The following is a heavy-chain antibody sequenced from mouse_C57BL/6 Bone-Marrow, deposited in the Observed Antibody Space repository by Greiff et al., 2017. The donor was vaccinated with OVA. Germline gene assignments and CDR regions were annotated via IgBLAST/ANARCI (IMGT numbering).Heavy chain of an antibody. CDR1: GFTFTDYY. D-gene: IGHD4-1*01. CDR3: ARVNWDDYAMDY. J-gene: IGHJ4*01. CDR2: VYPYNGGT. V-gene: IGHV1-36*01. Sequence: VQLKESGPVLVKPGPSVKISCKASGFTFTDYYMHWVKQSHGKSLEWIGLVYPYNGGTSYNQKLKGKATLTVDKSSSTAYMELNSLTSEYSSVYCCARVNWDDYAMDYWGQGTSVTVSS.